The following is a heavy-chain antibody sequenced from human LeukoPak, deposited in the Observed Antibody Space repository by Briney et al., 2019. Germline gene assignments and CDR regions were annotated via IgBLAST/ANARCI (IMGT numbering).Heavy chain of an antibody. Sequence: SETLSLTCTVSGGSISSYQWSWIRQPPGKGLEWIGYIYYSGSTYYNPSLKSRVTISVDTSKNQFSLKLSSVTAADTAVYYCARGPEWELVPVLFQHWGQGTLVTVSS. V-gene: IGHV4-59*12. CDR2: IYYSGST. CDR1: GGSISSYQ. J-gene: IGHJ1*01. CDR3: ARGPEWELVPVLFQH. D-gene: IGHD1-26*01.